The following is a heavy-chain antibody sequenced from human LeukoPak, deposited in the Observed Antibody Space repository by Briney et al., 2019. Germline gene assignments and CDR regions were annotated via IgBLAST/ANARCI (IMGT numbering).Heavy chain of an antibody. CDR1: GFTYSSSA. CDR3: AKSSYYDSSGYYREYYFDH. J-gene: IGHJ4*02. V-gene: IGHV3-23*01. D-gene: IGHD3-22*01. Sequence: GGSLRLSCAASGFTYSSSAMSWVRQVPGKGLEWVSGISASGGSTSYADSVKGRFTISRDNSKNTLYLQMNSLRAEDTAVYYCAKSSYYDSSGYYREYYFDHWGQGTLVTVSS. CDR2: ISASGGST.